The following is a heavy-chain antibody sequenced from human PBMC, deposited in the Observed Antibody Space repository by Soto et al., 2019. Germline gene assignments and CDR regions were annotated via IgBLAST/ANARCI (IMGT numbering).Heavy chain of an antibody. CDR1: GGSFSGYY. J-gene: IGHJ6*02. V-gene: IGHV4-34*01. CDR2: INHSGST. D-gene: IGHD3-10*01. Sequence: NPSETLSLTCAVYGGSFSGYYWSWIRQPPGKGLEWIGEINHSGSTNYNPSLKSRVTISVDTSKNQFSLKLSSVTAADTAVYYCARGFLLWFGELLYYYYYGMDVWGQGTTVTVSS. CDR3: ARGFLLWFGELLYYYYYGMDV.